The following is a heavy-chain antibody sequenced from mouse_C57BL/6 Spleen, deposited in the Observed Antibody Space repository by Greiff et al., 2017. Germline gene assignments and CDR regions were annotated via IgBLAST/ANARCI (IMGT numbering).Heavy chain of an antibody. Sequence: QVQLQQPGAELVRPGTSVKLSCNASGYTFTSYWLHWVKQRPGQGLEWIGVIDPSDSYTNYNQKFKGKATLTVDTSSSTAYMQLSSLTSEDSAVYYCARDYYGSSPLFAYWGQGTLVTVSA. CDR1: GYTFTSYW. V-gene: IGHV1-59*01. D-gene: IGHD1-1*01. J-gene: IGHJ3*01. CDR2: IDPSDSYT. CDR3: ARDYYGSSPLFAY.